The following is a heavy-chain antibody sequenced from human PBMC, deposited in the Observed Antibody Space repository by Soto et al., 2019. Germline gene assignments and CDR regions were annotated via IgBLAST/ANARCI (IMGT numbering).Heavy chain of an antibody. CDR2: ISAYNGNT. J-gene: IGHJ5*02. Sequence: ASVKVSCKASGYTFTSYGISWVRQAPGQGLEWMGWISAYNGNTNYAQKLQGRVTMTTDTSTSTAYMELRSLRSDDTAVYYCARPRQGLGHPDWFDPWGQGTLVTVSS. CDR3: ARPRQGLGHPDWFDP. V-gene: IGHV1-18*01. CDR1: GYTFTSYG. D-gene: IGHD3-10*01.